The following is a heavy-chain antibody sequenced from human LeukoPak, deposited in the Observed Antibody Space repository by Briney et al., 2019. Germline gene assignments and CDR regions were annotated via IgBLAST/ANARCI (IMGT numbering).Heavy chain of an antibody. CDR2: IKSKTDGGTT. Sequence: GGSLRLSCAASGFTFSNAWMSWVRQAPGKGLEWVGRIKSKTDGGTTDYAAPVKGRFTISRDDSKNTLYLQMNSLKTEDTAVYYCTTAWIQLWYPFDYWGQGTLVTVSS. D-gene: IGHD5-18*01. CDR3: TTAWIQLWYPFDY. CDR1: GFTFSNAW. J-gene: IGHJ4*02. V-gene: IGHV3-15*01.